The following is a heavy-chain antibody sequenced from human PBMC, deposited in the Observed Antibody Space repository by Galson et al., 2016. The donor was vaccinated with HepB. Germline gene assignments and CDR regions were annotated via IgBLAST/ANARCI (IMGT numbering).Heavy chain of an antibody. Sequence: SETPSLTCAVYGDSINSSTWWSWVRQPPGKGLEWLGEIFHGGSTNYNPSFKGRVTMTEDTSKNYLSLTLTSVTAADTAVYYCARGTGGSGSYSQYFRYWGQGSLVTVSS. D-gene: IGHD3-10*01. CDR1: GDSINSSTW. J-gene: IGHJ4*02. V-gene: IGHV4-4*02. CDR2: IFHGGST. CDR3: ARGTGGSGSYSQYFRY.